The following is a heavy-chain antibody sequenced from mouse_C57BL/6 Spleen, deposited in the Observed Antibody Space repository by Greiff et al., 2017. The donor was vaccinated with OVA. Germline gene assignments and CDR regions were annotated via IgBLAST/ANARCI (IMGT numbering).Heavy chain of an antibody. Sequence: EVQLQQSGPELVKPGASVKMSCKASGYTFTDYNMHWVKQSHGKSLEWIGYINPNNGGTSYNQKFKGKATLTVNKSSSTAYMELRSLTSEDSAVYYCALSSYYGSSHGYFDVWGTGTTVTVSS. CDR2: INPNNGGT. V-gene: IGHV1-22*01. D-gene: IGHD1-1*01. J-gene: IGHJ1*03. CDR1: GYTFTDYN. CDR3: ALSSYYGSSHGYFDV.